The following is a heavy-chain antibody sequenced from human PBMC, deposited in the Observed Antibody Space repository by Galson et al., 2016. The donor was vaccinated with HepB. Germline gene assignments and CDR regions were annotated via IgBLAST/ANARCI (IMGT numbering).Heavy chain of an antibody. Sequence: QSGAEVKKPGETLRISCQASGYSFSSYWIAWVRQEPGKGLEWMGMVYPGDSDTKYSPSFQGHVTISADASTSIAFLQWSGLKASDTAIYYCARQRYYNFWSSFSPRGAMDVWGQGTTVTVSS. D-gene: IGHD3-3*01. CDR2: VYPGDSDT. CDR1: GYSFSSYW. V-gene: IGHV5-51*01. J-gene: IGHJ6*02. CDR3: ARQRYYNFWSSFSPRGAMDV.